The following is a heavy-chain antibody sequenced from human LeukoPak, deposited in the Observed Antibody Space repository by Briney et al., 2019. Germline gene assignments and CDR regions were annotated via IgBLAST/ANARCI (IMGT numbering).Heavy chain of an antibody. CDR3: AKPPPLRFLEWLFDY. CDR1: GFTFSSYA. D-gene: IGHD3-3*01. V-gene: IGHV3-23*01. Sequence: PGGSLRLSCAASGFTFSSYAMSWVRQAPGKGLEWVSAISGSGGSTYYADSVKGRFTISRDNSKNTLYLQINSLRAEDTAVYYCAKPPPLRFLEWLFDYWGQGTLVTVSS. CDR2: ISGSGGST. J-gene: IGHJ4*02.